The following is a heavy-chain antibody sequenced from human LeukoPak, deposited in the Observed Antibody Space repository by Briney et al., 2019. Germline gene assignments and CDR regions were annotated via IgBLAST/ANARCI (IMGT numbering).Heavy chain of an antibody. CDR1: GGSISSYY. Sequence: SETLSLTCTVSGGSISSYYWSWIRQPPGKGLEWIAYISDIGSTNYNPSLKSRVTISVDTSKNQFSLKLSSVTAADTAVYYCARAAYIYYDILTGYPKSRAFDIWGQGTMVTVSS. V-gene: IGHV4-59*12. CDR3: ARAAYIYYDILTGYPKSRAFDI. D-gene: IGHD3-9*01. J-gene: IGHJ3*02. CDR2: ISDIGST.